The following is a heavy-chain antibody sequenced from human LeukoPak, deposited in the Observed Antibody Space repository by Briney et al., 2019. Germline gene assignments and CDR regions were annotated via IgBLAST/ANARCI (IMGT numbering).Heavy chain of an antibody. V-gene: IGHV3-30*04. CDR1: IFDFSSYS. Sequence: GGSMRLSCAASIFDFSSYSIYWVRHAPGKGLEWVACISYDGSNKYYADSVKGRFTISRDNSKNTLYLQMNGLRTEDTTVYYCAREGVTGTFDYWGQGTLVTFSS. D-gene: IGHD1-7*01. CDR3: AREGVTGTFDY. J-gene: IGHJ4*02. CDR2: ISYDGSNK.